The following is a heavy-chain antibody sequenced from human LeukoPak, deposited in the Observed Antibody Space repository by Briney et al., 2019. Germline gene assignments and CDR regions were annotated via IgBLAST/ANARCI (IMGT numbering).Heavy chain of an antibody. V-gene: IGHV3-66*01. J-gene: IGHJ3*02. CDR1: GFTVSDNY. D-gene: IGHD4-17*01. Sequence: GSLRLSCAASGFTVSDNYMSWVRQAPGKGLEWVSVIYSGGSTYYADSVKGRFTISRDNSKNTVYLQMNSLRAEDTAVYYCARDLSDYGSQDAFDIWGQGTMVTVSS. CDR3: ARDLSDYGSQDAFDI. CDR2: IYSGGST.